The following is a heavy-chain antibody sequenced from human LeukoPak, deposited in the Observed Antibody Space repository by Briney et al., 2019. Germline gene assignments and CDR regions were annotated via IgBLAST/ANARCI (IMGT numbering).Heavy chain of an antibody. D-gene: IGHD5-24*01. CDR3: AKAPRDGYNPLDY. CDR2: INGLGSST. CDR1: GFNFGAYA. J-gene: IGHJ4*02. V-gene: IGHV3-23*01. Sequence: GGSLRLSCAASGFNFGAYAMSWVRQAPGKGLEWISRINGLGSSTYSADSVRGRFTISRDNSKSTLYLLMNSLRAEDSAVYYCAKAPRDGYNPLDYWGQGTLVTVSS.